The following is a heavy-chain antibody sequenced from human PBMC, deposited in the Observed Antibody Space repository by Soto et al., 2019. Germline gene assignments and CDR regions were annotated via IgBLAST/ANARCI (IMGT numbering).Heavy chain of an antibody. Sequence: GGSLRLSCAASGFTVSSNYMSWVRQAPGKGLEWVSVIYSGGSTYYADSVKGRFTISRHNSKNTLYLQMSSLRAEDTAVYYCARGGIGVPGAFDIWGQGTMVTVSS. D-gene: IGHD6-19*01. CDR1: GFTVSSNY. CDR3: ARGGIGVPGAFDI. J-gene: IGHJ3*02. V-gene: IGHV3-53*04. CDR2: IYSGGST.